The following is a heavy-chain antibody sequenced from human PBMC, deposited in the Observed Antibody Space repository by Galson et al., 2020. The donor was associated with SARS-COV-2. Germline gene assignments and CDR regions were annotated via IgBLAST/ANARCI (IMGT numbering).Heavy chain of an antibody. CDR1: GFTFSSYW. Sequence: GESLKISCAASGFTFSSYWMSLVRQAPGKGLEWVANIKQDGSEKYYVDSVKGRFTISRDNAKNSLYLQMNSLRAEDTAVYYCARKDINFWSGYPGYYFDYWGQGTLVTVSS. V-gene: IGHV3-7*03. CDR2: IKQDGSEK. J-gene: IGHJ4*02. CDR3: ARKDINFWSGYPGYYFDY. D-gene: IGHD3-3*01.